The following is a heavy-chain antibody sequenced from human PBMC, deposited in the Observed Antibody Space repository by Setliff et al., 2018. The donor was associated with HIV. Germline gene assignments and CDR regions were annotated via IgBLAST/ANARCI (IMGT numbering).Heavy chain of an antibody. CDR1: GGSISSSGYS. Sequence: SETLSLTCTVSGGSISSSGYSWGWIRQPPGKGLEWIGSIYHSGTTYYNPSLKSRVTISVDTSKNQFSLKLTSVTAADTAVYYCARVVGLSALDYWGQGTLVTVSS. D-gene: IGHD2-21*01. CDR2: IYHSGTT. CDR3: ARVVGLSALDY. J-gene: IGHJ4*02. V-gene: IGHV4-39*07.